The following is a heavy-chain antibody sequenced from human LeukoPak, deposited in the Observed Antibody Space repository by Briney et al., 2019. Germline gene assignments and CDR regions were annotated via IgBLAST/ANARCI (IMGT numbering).Heavy chain of an antibody. CDR3: AREITGTEIDI. J-gene: IGHJ3*02. D-gene: IGHD1-20*01. V-gene: IGHV4-59*01. CDR2: IYYSGST. CDR1: GGSISSYY. Sequence: PSETLSLTCTVSGGSISSYYWSWIRQPPGKGLEWIGYIYYSGSTNYNPSLKSRVTISVDTSKNQFSLKLSSVTAADTAVYYCAREITGTEIDIWGQGTMVTVSS.